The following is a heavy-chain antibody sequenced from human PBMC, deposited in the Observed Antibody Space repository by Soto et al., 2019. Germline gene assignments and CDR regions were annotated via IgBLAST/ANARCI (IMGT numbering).Heavy chain of an antibody. D-gene: IGHD3-22*01. J-gene: IGHJ5*01. CDR2: ISGSGGST. CDR1: RFTFSNYA. Sequence: EVQLLESGGGLVQPGGSPRLSCAASRFTFSNYAMSWVRQAPGKGLEWVSSISGSGGSTYYADSVKGRFTISRDNSKNSLYLQMNSLRAEDTAIYYCAKGSTTIVSSGINWFDSWGQGTLVTVSS. V-gene: IGHV3-23*01. CDR3: AKGSTTIVSSGINWFDS.